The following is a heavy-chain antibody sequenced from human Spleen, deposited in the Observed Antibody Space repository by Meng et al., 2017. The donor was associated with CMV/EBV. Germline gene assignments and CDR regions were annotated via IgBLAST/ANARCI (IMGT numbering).Heavy chain of an antibody. CDR2: IKQDGSEK. CDR3: ANSQYQGDY. J-gene: IGHJ4*02. Sequence: GESLKISCAASGFTFSGYWMNWVRQTPGKGLEWVANIKQDGSEKYYVDSVKGRFTISRDNAKNSLYLQMNSLRAEDTAVYYCANSQYQGDYWGQGTLVTVSS. CDR1: GFTFSGYW. V-gene: IGHV3-7*01. D-gene: IGHD2-2*01.